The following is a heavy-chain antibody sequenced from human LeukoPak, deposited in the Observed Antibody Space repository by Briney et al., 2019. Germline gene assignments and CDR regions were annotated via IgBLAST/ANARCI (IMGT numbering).Heavy chain of an antibody. D-gene: IGHD6-19*01. CDR1: GGSISSHY. CDR3: AKNSGAVAGIVDY. CDR2: IYYSGST. J-gene: IGHJ4*02. V-gene: IGHV4-59*11. Sequence: SETLSLTCTVSGGSISSHYWSWIRQPPGKGLEWIGYIYYSGSTNYNPSLKSRVTISVDTSKNQFSLKLSSVTAADTAVYYCAKNSGAVAGIVDYWGQGTLVTVSS.